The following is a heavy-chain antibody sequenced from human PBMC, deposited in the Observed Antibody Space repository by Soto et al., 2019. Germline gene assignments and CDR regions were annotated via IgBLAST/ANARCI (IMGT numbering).Heavy chain of an antibody. CDR2: IHVENGNT. Sequence: QAQLVQSGAEVKEPGASVKVSCMASGYPFTHYNMHWVRQAPGQRAAWMAWIHVENGNTKYSQQLGGRVTLIRDTAANTVYMELSRLRSEDTAMYYCARYGAALPEDLDCWGQGTMVTVSS. D-gene: IGHD6-13*01. CDR3: ARYGAALPEDLDC. CDR1: GYPFTHYN. V-gene: IGHV1-3*01. J-gene: IGHJ4*02.